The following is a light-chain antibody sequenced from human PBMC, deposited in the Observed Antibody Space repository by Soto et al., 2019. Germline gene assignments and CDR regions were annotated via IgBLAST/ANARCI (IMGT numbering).Light chain of an antibody. Sequence: QSALTQPASVSGSPGQSITISCTGTSSDVGGYNYVSWYQQHPGKAPKLMIYDVSNRPSGVSNRFSGSKSGNTASLTISGLPDEDEADYYCSSYTSSSFYVFGTGTKVTVL. J-gene: IGLJ1*01. CDR3: SSYTSSSFYV. CDR2: DVS. CDR1: SSDVGGYNY. V-gene: IGLV2-14*01.